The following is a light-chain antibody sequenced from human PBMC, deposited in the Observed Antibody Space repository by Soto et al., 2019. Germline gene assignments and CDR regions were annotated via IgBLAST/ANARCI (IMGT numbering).Light chain of an antibody. J-gene: IGKJ1*01. CDR2: GAS. CDR1: QSVTSSY. CDR3: QQYAITPKT. Sequence: EIVLTQSPGTLSLSPGERATLSCRASQSVTSSYLAWYQQKFGQAPRLLIYGASSRVTGIPDRFSGSGSGTDFTLTISRLEPEDFAVYYCQQYAITPKTFGQGNRVEL. V-gene: IGKV3-20*01.